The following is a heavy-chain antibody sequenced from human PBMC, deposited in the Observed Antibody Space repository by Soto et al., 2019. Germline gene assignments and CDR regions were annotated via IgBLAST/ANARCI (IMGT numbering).Heavy chain of an antibody. V-gene: IGHV3-30-3*01. D-gene: IGHD3-16*01. CDR1: GLPFSSHA. CDR2: ISSAGTFT. Sequence: QVQLVESGGGVVQPGTSLRLSCLVSGLPFSSHAMDWVRQAPGKGLEWLSIISSAGTFTYNAESVRGRFTISRDNSKNPLYLQMNNLRVEDTAVYYCVRVYVRQYDYWGQGTVVTVSS. J-gene: IGHJ4*02. CDR3: VRVYVRQYDY.